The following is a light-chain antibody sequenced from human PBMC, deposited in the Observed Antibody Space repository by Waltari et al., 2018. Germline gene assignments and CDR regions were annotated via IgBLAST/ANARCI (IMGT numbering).Light chain of an antibody. CDR3: QKYGTLPAT. J-gene: IGKJ1*01. CDR1: QSVTRT. Sequence: EIVLTQSPGTLSLCPGERATLFCRASQSVTRTLAWYQQKPGQAPRLLIYDASSRATGIPDRFSGSGYGTDFSLTISRLEPEDFAVYYCQKYGTLPATFGQGTKVESK. CDR2: DAS. V-gene: IGKV3-20*01.